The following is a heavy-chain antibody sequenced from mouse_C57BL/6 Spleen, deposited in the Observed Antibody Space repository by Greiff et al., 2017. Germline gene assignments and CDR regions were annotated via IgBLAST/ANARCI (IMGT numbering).Heavy chain of an antibody. CDR2: IYPGSGST. Sequence: QVQLQQPGAELVKPGASVKMSCKASGYTFTSYWITWVKQRPGQGLEWIGDIYPGSGSTNYNEKFKGKATLTVDTSSSTAYMQLSSLTSEDSAVYYCARYYYGSSSDYWGQGTTLTVSS. CDR3: ARYYYGSSSDY. J-gene: IGHJ2*01. D-gene: IGHD1-1*01. V-gene: IGHV1-55*01. CDR1: GYTFTSYW.